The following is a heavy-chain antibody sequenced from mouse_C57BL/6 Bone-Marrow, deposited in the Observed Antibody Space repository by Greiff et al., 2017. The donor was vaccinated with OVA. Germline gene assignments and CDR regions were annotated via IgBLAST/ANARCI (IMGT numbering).Heavy chain of an antibody. CDR1: DSAVSPIAY. D-gene: IGHD1-1*02. CDR3: AEV. J-gene: IGHJ3*01. V-gene: IGHV15-2*01. CDR2: IPPSIGRT. Sequence: QVQLQQPGPELRSPGPSLTLPCKASDSAVSPIAYMSWVRQKPGHGFEWTGGIPPSIGRTIYGEKVEDKATLDADTLSNTAYLELNSVASEDSAICCCAEVGGQGTLVTVSA.